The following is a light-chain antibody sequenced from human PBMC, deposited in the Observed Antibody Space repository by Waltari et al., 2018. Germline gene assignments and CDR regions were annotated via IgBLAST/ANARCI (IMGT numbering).Light chain of an antibody. CDR1: QSVSSHY. CDR3: QQHGTSPYT. Sequence: DIVLTQSPGTLSLSPGETATLSCRARQSVSSHYLAWYQQKPGQAPSLLIYAASSRATGVPDRISGSGSGTDFTLTLSRLEPEDFAVYYCQQHGTSPYTFGQGTKLQIK. CDR2: AAS. J-gene: IGKJ2*01. V-gene: IGKV3-20*01.